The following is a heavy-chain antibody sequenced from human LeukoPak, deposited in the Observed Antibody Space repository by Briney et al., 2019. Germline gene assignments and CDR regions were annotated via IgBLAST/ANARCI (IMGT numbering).Heavy chain of an antibody. CDR1: GFAFSDYS. J-gene: IGHJ4*02. V-gene: IGHV3-23*01. CDR2: ISGSGVST. CDR3: AKRSGTNYYFDY. D-gene: IGHD2-2*01. Sequence: GGSLRLSCAASGFAFSDYSMNWVRQAPGKGMEWVSPISGSGVSTYYADSVKGRFTISRDNSKNTLNLQMASLRVEDTAVYYCAKRSGTNYYFDYWGQGTLVTVSS.